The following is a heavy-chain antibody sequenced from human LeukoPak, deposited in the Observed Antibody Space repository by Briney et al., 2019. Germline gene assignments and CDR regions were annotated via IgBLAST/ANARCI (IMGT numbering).Heavy chain of an antibody. CDR1: GYTFTSNG. Sequence: ASVKVSCKASGYTFTSNGISWVRQAPGQGLEWMGWIGTYSGNTNYAQMFQGRVTMTTEKSTRIVYMELRSLRYEDTAIYYCARDRDHAFDYWGQGTPVTVSS. J-gene: IGHJ4*02. CDR2: IGTYSGNT. V-gene: IGHV1-18*04. D-gene: IGHD2-21*02. CDR3: ARDRDHAFDY.